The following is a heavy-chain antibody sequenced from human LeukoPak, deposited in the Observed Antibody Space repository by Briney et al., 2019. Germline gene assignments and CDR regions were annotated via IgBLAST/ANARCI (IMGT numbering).Heavy chain of an antibody. J-gene: IGHJ4*02. D-gene: IGHD5-18*01. CDR3: AREVDTAMLEPYYFDY. CDR2: INHSGST. Sequence: SETLSLTCAVYGGSFSGYYWSWIRQPPGKGLEWIGEINHSGSTNYNPSLKSRVTISVDTSKNQFSLKLSSVTAADTAVYYCAREVDTAMLEPYYFDYWGQGTLVTVSS. CDR1: GGSFSGYY. V-gene: IGHV4-34*01.